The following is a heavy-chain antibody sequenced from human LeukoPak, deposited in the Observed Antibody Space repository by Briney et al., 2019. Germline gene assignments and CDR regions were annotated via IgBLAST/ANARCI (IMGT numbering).Heavy chain of an antibody. CDR1: GFTFGDYA. J-gene: IGHJ4*02. CDR2: IRSKAYGGTT. CDR3: TRGGVGATL. V-gene: IGHV3-49*04. Sequence: GGSLRLSCTASGFTFGDYAMSWVRQAPGKGLEWVGFIRSKAYGGTTEYAASVKGKFTISRDDSKSIAYLQMNSLETEDTAVYYCTRGGVGATLWGQGTLVTVSS. D-gene: IGHD1-26*01.